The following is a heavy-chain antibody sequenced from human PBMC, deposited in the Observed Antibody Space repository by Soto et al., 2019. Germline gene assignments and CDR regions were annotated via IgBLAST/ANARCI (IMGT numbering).Heavy chain of an antibody. D-gene: IGHD3-10*01. J-gene: IGHJ6*02. CDR3: ARGFEAGGYYGMDV. CDR1: GGSISSGGYY. Sequence: LSLTCTVSGGSISSGGYYWSWIRQHPGKGLEWIGYIYYSGSTYCNPSLKSRVTISVDTSKNQFSLKLSSVTAADTAVYYCARGFEAGGYYGMDVWGQGTTVTVSS. CDR2: IYYSGST. V-gene: IGHV4-31*03.